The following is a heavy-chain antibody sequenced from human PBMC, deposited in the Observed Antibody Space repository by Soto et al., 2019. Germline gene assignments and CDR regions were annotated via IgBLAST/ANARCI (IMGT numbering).Heavy chain of an antibody. CDR1: GFTFSNYW. CDR3: ARRSSSWYFDY. V-gene: IGHV3-7*03. J-gene: IGHJ4*02. Sequence: PGGSLRLSCAAAGFTFSNYWMSWVRQAPGKGLEWVANIKQNGSEKYYVDSLKGRFTISRDNSKNSLNLQMNSLRAEDTAVYYCARRSSSWYFDYWGQGTLVTVSS. CDR2: IKQNGSEK. D-gene: IGHD6-13*01.